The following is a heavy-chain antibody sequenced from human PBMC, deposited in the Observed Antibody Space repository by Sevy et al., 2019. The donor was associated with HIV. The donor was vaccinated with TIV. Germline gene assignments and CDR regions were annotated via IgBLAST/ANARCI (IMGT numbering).Heavy chain of an antibody. CDR1: GFTFGDYA. Sequence: GGSLRLSCTASGFTFGDYAMSWFRQAPGKGLEWVAVIRYDESNKHYRDSVKGRFTISRDSSKNALYLQMSSLRAEDTAVYYCAREKVDTSMIFVEYYGMDVWGQGTTVTVSS. CDR3: AREKVDTSMIFVEYYGMDV. CDR2: IRYDESNK. J-gene: IGHJ6*02. D-gene: IGHD5-18*01. V-gene: IGHV3-33*01.